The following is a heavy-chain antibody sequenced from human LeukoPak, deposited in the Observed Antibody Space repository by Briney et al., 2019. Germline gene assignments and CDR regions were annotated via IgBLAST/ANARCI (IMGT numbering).Heavy chain of an antibody. CDR2: IYYSGST. V-gene: IGHV4-39*01. CDR3: ASSPSGYWWNFDC. D-gene: IGHD3-22*01. J-gene: IGHJ4*02. Sequence: PSETLSLTCSVSGGSITSSLSYWGWIRQPPGKGLEWIGSIYYSGSTYNNPSLKSRVTISVDTTKNQFSLKLTSVTAADTAVYYCASSPSGYWWNFDCWGQGTLVTVSS. CDR1: GGSITSSLSY.